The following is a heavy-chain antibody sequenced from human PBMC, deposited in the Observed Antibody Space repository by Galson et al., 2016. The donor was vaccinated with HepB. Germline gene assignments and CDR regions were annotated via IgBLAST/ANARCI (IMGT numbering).Heavy chain of an antibody. V-gene: IGHV3-33*06. CDR1: GFTFSSYG. J-gene: IGHJ4*02. Sequence: SLRLSCAASGFTFSSYGVHWVRQAPGKGLEWVAVIWYDGSKKYYADSVKGRFTISRDNSKNTLYLQMNSLRPEDTAVYYCTKGDCSGANCFSDYWGQGTLVTVSS. CDR3: TKGDCSGANCFSDY. CDR2: IWYDGSKK. D-gene: IGHD2-15*01.